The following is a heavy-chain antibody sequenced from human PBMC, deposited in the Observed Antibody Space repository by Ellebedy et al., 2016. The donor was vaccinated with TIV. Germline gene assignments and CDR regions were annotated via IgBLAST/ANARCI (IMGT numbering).Heavy chain of an antibody. D-gene: IGHD1-26*01. Sequence: GGSLRLXXAASGFTFSSYAMHWVRQAPGKGLEWVAVISYDGSNKYYADSVKGRFTISRDNSKNTLYLQMNSLRAEDTAVYYCARDRRGARYYVYWGQGTLVTVSS. J-gene: IGHJ4*02. CDR3: ARDRRGARYYVY. V-gene: IGHV3-30-3*01. CDR1: GFTFSSYA. CDR2: ISYDGSNK.